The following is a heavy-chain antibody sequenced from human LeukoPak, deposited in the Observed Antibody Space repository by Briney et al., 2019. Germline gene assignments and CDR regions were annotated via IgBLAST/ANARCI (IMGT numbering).Heavy chain of an antibody. V-gene: IGHV3-15*01. J-gene: IGHJ4*02. CDR1: GFTFSNAW. D-gene: IGHD1-26*01. CDR3: TTDSSVGATGLHFDY. Sequence: GGSLRLSCAASGFTFSNAWMSWVRQAPGKGLEWVGRIKSKTDGGATDYAAPVKGRFTISRDDSKNTLYLQMNSLKTEDTAVYYCTTDSSVGATGLHFDYWGQGTLVTVSS. CDR2: IKSKTDGGAT.